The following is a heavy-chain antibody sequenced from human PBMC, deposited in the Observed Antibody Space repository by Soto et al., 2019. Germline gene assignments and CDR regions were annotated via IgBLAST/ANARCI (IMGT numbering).Heavy chain of an antibody. Sequence: GASVKVSCKASGYTFTSYAMHWVRQAPGQRLEWMGWINAGNGNRKYSQKFQGRVTITRDTSASTAYMELSSLRSEDTAVYYCARDDYYIWGQGTMVTVSS. D-gene: IGHD3-16*01. V-gene: IGHV1-3*01. J-gene: IGHJ3*02. CDR2: INAGNGNR. CDR3: ARDDYYI. CDR1: GYTFTSYA.